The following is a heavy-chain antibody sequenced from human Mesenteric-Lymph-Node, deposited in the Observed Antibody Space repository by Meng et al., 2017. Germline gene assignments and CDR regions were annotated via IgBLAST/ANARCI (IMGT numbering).Heavy chain of an antibody. Sequence: SETLSLTCTVSGGSISSYYWSWIRQPPGKGLEWIGYIYYSGSTNYNPSLKSRVTISVDTSKNQFSLKLSSVTAADTAVYYCARDSFWSGYPYYYYGMDVWGQGTTVTVS. CDR2: IYYSGST. J-gene: IGHJ6*02. CDR3: ARDSFWSGYPYYYYGMDV. D-gene: IGHD3-3*01. CDR1: GGSISSYY. V-gene: IGHV4-59*01.